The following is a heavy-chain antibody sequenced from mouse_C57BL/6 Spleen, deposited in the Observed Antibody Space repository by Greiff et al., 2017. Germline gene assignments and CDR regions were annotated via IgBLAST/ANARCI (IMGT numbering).Heavy chain of an antibody. CDR3: ARGGGGELLPCFAY. D-gene: IGHD1-1*01. Sequence: QVQLQQPGAELVRPGSSVKLSCKASGSTFTSYWMGWVKQRPGQGLEWIGNIYPSDSETHYNQKFKDKATLTVDTSSSTAYMQLSSLTSEDSAVYYCARGGGGELLPCFAYWGQGTLVTVSA. CDR1: GSTFTSYW. V-gene: IGHV1-61*01. CDR2: IYPSDSET. J-gene: IGHJ3*01.